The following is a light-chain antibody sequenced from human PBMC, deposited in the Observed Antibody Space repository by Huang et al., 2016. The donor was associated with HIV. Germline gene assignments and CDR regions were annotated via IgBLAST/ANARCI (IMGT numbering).Light chain of an antibody. CDR1: QSVTSNY. CDR2: GAS. Sequence: EIVLTQSPGTLSLSPGERATLSCRASQSVTSNYLAWYQQRPGQAPWLLICGASSRATDIPDRFSGSVAGTDCNLTISSLQPEDSAVYYCQQYDSSPATFGQGTSLEIK. J-gene: IGKJ2*01. V-gene: IGKV3-20*01. CDR3: QQYDSSPAT.